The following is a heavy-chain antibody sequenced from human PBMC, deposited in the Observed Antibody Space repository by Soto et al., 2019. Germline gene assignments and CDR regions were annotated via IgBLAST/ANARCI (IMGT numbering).Heavy chain of an antibody. V-gene: IGHV1-8*01. CDR2: MNPNSGNT. J-gene: IGHJ6*02. Sequence: ASVKLSCKASGYTFTSYDINWVRQATGQGLEWMGWMNPNSGNTGYAQKFQGRVTMTRNTSISTAYMELSSLRSEDTAVYYCARGDCVGGSCYRYYGMDVWGQGTTVTVSS. CDR3: ARGDCVGGSCYRYYGMDV. D-gene: IGHD2-15*01. CDR1: GYTFTSYD.